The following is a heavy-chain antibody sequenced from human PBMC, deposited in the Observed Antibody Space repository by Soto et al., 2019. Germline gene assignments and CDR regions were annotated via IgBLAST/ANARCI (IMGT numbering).Heavy chain of an antibody. J-gene: IGHJ4*02. Sequence: GRSLRVSCAASGFTISRYWVHWVSQVPGKGLVWVSRINPDGSTTNYADSVKGRFTVSRDNAKNTVYLHMNSLRAEDTAVYYCTRDTTGPAAHWGQGTLVTGSS. CDR3: TRDTTGPAAH. CDR1: GFTISRYW. CDR2: INPDGSTT. V-gene: IGHV3-74*01. D-gene: IGHD2-2*01.